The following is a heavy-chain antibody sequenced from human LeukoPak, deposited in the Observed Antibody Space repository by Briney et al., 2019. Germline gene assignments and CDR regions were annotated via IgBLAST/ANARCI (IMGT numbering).Heavy chain of an antibody. CDR3: AKDLAPAAY. CDR1: GFTFSSYA. V-gene: IGHV3-23*01. Sequence: PGGSLRLSCAGSGFTFSSYAMAWVRQAPGKGLEWVSAISGSGGSTHYADSVKGRFTISRDTSKNTLYLQMNSLRAEDTAVYYCAKDLAPAAYWGQGTLVTVSS. J-gene: IGHJ4*02. CDR2: ISGSGGST. D-gene: IGHD2-2*01.